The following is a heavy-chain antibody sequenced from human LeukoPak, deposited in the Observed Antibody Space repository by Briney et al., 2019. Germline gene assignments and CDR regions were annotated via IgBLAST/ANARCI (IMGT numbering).Heavy chain of an antibody. CDR1: GGSISSYY. V-gene: IGHV4-59*01. CDR2: IYYSGST. J-gene: IGHJ4*02. D-gene: IGHD6-19*01. Sequence: SETLSLTCTVSGGSISSYYWSWIRQPPGKGLEWIGYIYYSGSTNYNPSLKSRVTISVDTSKNQFSLKLSSVTAADTAVYYCAKSKSSGWLDYWGQGTLVTVSS. CDR3: AKSKSSGWLDY.